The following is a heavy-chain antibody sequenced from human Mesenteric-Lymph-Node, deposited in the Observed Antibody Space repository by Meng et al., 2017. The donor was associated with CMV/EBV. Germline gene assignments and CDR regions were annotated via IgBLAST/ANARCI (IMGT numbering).Heavy chain of an antibody. J-gene: IGHJ4*02. CDR2: ISSSGNTI. CDR1: GFTFSSYK. D-gene: IGHD2-2*01. Sequence: GESLKISCEASGFTFSSYKMNWVRRAPGKGLEWVAYISSSGNTIYYADSVKGRFSVSRDNAKNSLHLQMYNLRAEDTAVYYCAREKSHCSSTDCYLVNGMDYWGQGTLVTVSS. V-gene: IGHV3-48*03. CDR3: AREKSHCSSTDCYLVNGMDY.